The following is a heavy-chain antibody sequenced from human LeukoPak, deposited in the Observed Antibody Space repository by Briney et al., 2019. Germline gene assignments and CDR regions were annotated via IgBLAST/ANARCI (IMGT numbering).Heavy chain of an antibody. CDR1: GFTFSSYS. J-gene: IGHJ6*03. CDR2: ISSSSSTI. CDR3: ASLDCGGDCYYYYYMDV. V-gene: IGHV3-48*01. D-gene: IGHD2-21*01. Sequence: QPGGSLRLSCAASGFTFSSYSMNWVRQAPGKGLEWVSYISSSSSTIYYADSVKGRFTISRDNAKNSLYLQMNSLRAEDTAVYYCASLDCGGDCYYYYYMDVWGKGTTVTVSS.